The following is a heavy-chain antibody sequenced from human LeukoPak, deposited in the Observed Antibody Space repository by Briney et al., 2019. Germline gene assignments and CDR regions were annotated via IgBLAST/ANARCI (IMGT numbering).Heavy chain of an antibody. J-gene: IGHJ5*02. D-gene: IGHD4-11*01. V-gene: IGHV3-23*01. Sequence: GGSLRLSCVASGFTFSNYAMSWVRQAPGKGLEWVSGIGGSGGGTFYADSVKGRFTVSRDNSKNTLYLQMNSLRAEDTAVYYCAKDPPTVTKPWGQGTLVTVSS. CDR2: IGGSGGGT. CDR1: GFTFSNYA. CDR3: AKDPPTVTKP.